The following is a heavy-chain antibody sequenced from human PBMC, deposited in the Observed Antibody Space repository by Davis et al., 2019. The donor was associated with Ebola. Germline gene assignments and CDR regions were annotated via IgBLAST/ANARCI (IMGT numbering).Heavy chain of an antibody. D-gene: IGHD5-12*01. Sequence: GGSLRLSCAASGFTFNKCWMSWVRQAPGKGLEWVANIKQDGSEKYYVDSVKGRFAISRDNAKNSLYLQMNSLRAEDTAVYYCARRGYSALDWGQGTLVTVSS. CDR3: ARRGYSALD. V-gene: IGHV3-7*03. J-gene: IGHJ4*02. CDR1: GFTFNKCW. CDR2: IKQDGSEK.